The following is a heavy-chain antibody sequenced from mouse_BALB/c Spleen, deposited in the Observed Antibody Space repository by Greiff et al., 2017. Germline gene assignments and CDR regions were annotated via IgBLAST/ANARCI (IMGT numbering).Heavy chain of an antibody. CDR1: GFSLTSYG. Sequence: QAQLKESGPGLVAPSQSLSITCTVSGFSLTSYGVHWVRQPPGKGLEWLGVIWAGGSTNYNSALMSRLSISKDNSKSQVFLKMNSLQTDDTAMYYCARHYYGSRNAMDYWGQGTSVTVSS. D-gene: IGHD1-1*01. J-gene: IGHJ4*01. V-gene: IGHV2-9*02. CDR3: ARHYYGSRNAMDY. CDR2: IWAGGST.